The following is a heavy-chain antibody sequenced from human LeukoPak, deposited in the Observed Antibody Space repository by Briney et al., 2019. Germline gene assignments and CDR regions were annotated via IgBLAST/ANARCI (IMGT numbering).Heavy chain of an antibody. V-gene: IGHV1-24*01. J-gene: IGHJ6*03. Sequence: ASVKVSCKVSGNTLTELSMHWVRQAPGKGLEWMGGFDPDDDETIYAHKLQGRVTMTEDTSTDTAYMELSSLRSDDTAVYYCARGGEWLFDYYYYMDVWGKGTTVTVSS. D-gene: IGHD3-3*01. CDR3: ARGGEWLFDYYYYMDV. CDR2: FDPDDDET. CDR1: GNTLTELS.